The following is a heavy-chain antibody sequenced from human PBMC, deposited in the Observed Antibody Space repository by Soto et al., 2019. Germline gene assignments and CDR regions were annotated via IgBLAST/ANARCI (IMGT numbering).Heavy chain of an antibody. J-gene: IGHJ4*02. Sequence: EGCGGNVSRSWLSPLRQMPGKGLEWMGRIDPSDSYTNCSPSFQGHVTISADKSISTAYLQWSSLKASDTAMYYCARHESYYFDYWGQGTLVTVSS. D-gene: IGHD1-26*01. CDR1: GGNVSRSW. CDR3: ARHESYYFDY. CDR2: IDPSDSYT. V-gene: IGHV5-10-1*01.